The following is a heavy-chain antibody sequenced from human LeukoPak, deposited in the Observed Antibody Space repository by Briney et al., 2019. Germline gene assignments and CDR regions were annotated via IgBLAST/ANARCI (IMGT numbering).Heavy chain of an antibody. V-gene: IGHV1-2*02. CDR1: GYTFTGYY. D-gene: IGHD4-23*01. J-gene: IGHJ4*02. Sequence: ASVKVSCKASGYTFTGYYMHWVRQAPGQGLEWMGWINPNSGGTNYGQKFQGRVTMTRDTSISTAYMELSRLRSDDTAVYYCARELRRGYGGNSGYWGQGTLVTVSS. CDR2: INPNSGGT. CDR3: ARELRRGYGGNSGY.